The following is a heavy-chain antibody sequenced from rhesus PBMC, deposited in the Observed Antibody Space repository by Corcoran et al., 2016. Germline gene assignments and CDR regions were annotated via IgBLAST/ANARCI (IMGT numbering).Heavy chain of an antibody. D-gene: IGHD6-31*01. CDR3: ARASAAAGTGYGLDS. CDR1: GGSVSSSNW. J-gene: IGHJ6*01. V-gene: IGHV4-57*01. Sequence: QLQLQESGPGLVKPSETLSLTCAVSGGSVSSSNWWIWIRQPPGKGLEWIGRISGSGGSTSYNPSLTSRVTISTDTSKNQFSLKVSSVTAADTAVYYCARASAAAGTGYGLDSWGQGVVVTVSS. CDR2: ISGSGGST.